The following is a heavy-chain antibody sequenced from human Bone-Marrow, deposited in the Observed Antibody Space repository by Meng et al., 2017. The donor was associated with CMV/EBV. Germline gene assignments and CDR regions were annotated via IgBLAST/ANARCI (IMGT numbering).Heavy chain of an antibody. CDR2: IWYDGSNK. J-gene: IGHJ4*02. CDR1: GFTFSSYG. D-gene: IGHD1-26*01. V-gene: IGHV3-33*01. Sequence: GESLKISCAASGFTFSSYGMHWVRQAPGKGLEWVAVIWYDGSNKYYADSVKGRFTISRDNSKNTLYLQMNSLRAEDTAVYYCATLSGSYYRWGQGTLVTVSS. CDR3: ATLSGSYYR.